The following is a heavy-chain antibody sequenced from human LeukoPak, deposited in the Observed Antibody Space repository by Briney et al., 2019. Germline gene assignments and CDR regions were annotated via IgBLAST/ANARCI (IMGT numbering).Heavy chain of an antibody. CDR3: ARDLLGYGSGTYFDY. V-gene: IGHV4-31*03. J-gene: IGHJ4*02. Sequence: PSQTLSLTCTVSGDSISSGGYYWSWIRQHPGKGLEWIGYIYYSGSTYYNPSLKSRVTISVDTSKNQFSLKLSSVTAADTAVYYCARDLLGYGSGTYFDYWGQGTLVTVCS. D-gene: IGHD3-10*01. CDR1: GDSISSGGYY. CDR2: IYYSGST.